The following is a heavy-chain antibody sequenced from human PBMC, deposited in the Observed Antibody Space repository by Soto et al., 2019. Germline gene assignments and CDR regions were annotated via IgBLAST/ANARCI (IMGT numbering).Heavy chain of an antibody. CDR2: IYYSGST. V-gene: IGHV4-39*01. D-gene: IGHD3-3*01. Sequence: SDTLSLTCTVSGGSISSSSYYWGWIRQPPGKGLEWIGSIYYSGSTYYNPSLKSRVTISVDTSKNQFSLKLSSVTAADTAVYYCASLRFLDWLLFFDYWGQGTLVTVSS. CDR1: GGSISSSSYY. CDR3: ASLRFLDWLLFFDY. J-gene: IGHJ4*02.